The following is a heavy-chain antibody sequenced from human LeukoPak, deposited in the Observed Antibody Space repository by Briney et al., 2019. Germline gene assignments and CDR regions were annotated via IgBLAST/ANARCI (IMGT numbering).Heavy chain of an antibody. V-gene: IGHV4-38-2*01. Sequence: SETLSLTCAVSGYSISSGYYWGWIRQPPGKGLEWIGSIYHSGSTYYNPSLKSRVTISVDTSKNQFSLKLSSVTAADTAVYYCAIPIAAQYYFDYWGQGTLVTVSS. CDR2: IYHSGST. CDR1: GYSISSGYY. J-gene: IGHJ4*02. D-gene: IGHD6-13*01. CDR3: AIPIAAQYYFDY.